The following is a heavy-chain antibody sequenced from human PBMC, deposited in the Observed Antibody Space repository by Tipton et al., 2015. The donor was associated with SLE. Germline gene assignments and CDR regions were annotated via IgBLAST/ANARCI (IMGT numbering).Heavy chain of an antibody. CDR2: ISGSGGST. CDR3: AKGYAQHAVRDYFDY. V-gene: IGHV3-23*01. Sequence: GSLRLSCAASGFTFSSYAMSWVRQAPGKGLEWVSAISGSGGSTYYADSVKGRVTISRDNSKNTLYLQMNSLRAEDTAVYYCAKGYAQHAVRDYFDYWGQGTLVTVSS. J-gene: IGHJ4*02. CDR1: GFTFSSYA. D-gene: IGHD1-1*01.